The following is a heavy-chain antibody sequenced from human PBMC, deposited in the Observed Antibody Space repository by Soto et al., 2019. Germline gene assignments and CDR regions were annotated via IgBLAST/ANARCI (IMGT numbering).Heavy chain of an antibody. CDR2: ISSSSSYT. CDR3: ARDTPLPYGGNSYYYYGMDV. CDR1: GFTFSDYY. J-gene: IGHJ6*02. Sequence: PGGSLRLSCAASGFTFSDYYMSWIRQAPGKGLEWVSYISSSSSYTNYADSVKGRFTISRDNAKNSLYLQMNSLRAEDTAVYYCARDTPLPYGGNSYYYYGMDVWGQGTTVTVSS. D-gene: IGHD2-21*02. V-gene: IGHV3-11*06.